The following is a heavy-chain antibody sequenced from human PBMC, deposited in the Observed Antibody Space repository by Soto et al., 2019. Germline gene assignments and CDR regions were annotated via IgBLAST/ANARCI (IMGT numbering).Heavy chain of an antibody. CDR1: GYTFTNYA. CDR2: INAGNGNT. J-gene: IGHJ4*02. CDR3: ATSFGSGSRAFDY. V-gene: IGHV1-3*01. D-gene: IGHD3-10*01. Sequence: ASVKVSCKACGYTFTNYAMHSLRQAPGQRLEWMGWINAGNGNTKYSQKFQGRVTLTADKSTSTAYMVLSSLRSEDTAIYYCATSFGSGSRAFDYWGQGALVNVSS.